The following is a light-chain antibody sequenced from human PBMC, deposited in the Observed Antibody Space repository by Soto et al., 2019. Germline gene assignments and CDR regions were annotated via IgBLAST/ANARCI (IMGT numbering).Light chain of an antibody. CDR2: EVN. CDR1: SSDVGGYNY. Sequence: QSALTQPPSASGSPGQSVTISCTGTSSDVGGYNYVSWYQQHPGQAPKLMIYEVNKRPSGVPDRFSGSKSGSTASLTVSGLQAEDEADYYCSSYASGSVGVFGGGTKLTVL. CDR3: SSYASGSVGV. J-gene: IGLJ3*02. V-gene: IGLV2-8*01.